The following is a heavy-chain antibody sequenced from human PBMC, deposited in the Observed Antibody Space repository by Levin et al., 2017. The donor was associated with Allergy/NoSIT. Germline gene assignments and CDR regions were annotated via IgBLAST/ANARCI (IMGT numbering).Heavy chain of an antibody. CDR1: GFTFSDYY. V-gene: IGHV3-11*05. J-gene: IGHJ4*02. CDR3: ARVFGYGDYPYYFDY. Sequence: SGESLKISCATSGFTFSDYYMSWIRQAPGKGLEWVSYITGSSTYTNYTDSVKGRFTISRDNAKNSLYLQMNSLRAEDTAVYYCARVFGYGDYPYYFDYWGQGTLVTVSS. CDR2: ITGSSTYT. D-gene: IGHD4-17*01.